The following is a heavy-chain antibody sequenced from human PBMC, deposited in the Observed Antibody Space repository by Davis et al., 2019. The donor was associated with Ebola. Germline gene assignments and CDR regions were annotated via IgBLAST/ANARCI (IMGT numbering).Heavy chain of an antibody. J-gene: IGHJ5*02. CDR3: ARQDSRWGSYRYTGDNWFDP. Sequence: ASVKVSCKASGYTFTSYGISWVRQAPGQGLEWMGWISAYNGNTNYAQKLQGRVTMTTDTSTSTAYMELRSLRSDDTAVYYCARQDSRWGSYRYTGDNWFDPWGQGTLVTVSS. CDR2: ISAYNGNT. V-gene: IGHV1-18*01. D-gene: IGHD3-16*02. CDR1: GYTFTSYG.